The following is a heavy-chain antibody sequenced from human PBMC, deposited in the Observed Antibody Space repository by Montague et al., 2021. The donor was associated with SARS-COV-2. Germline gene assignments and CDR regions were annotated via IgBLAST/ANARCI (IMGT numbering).Heavy chain of an antibody. CDR2: XDWDGDQ. V-gene: IGHV2-70*11. Sequence: PALVKPTQTLTLTCTFSGFSLSTSGMCMTWIRQPPGKALEWLARXDWDGDQYYNTSLKSRLTISKDTSKNLVVLTMTNMDPVDTATYYCARGPSDTYYYNGMDVWGRGTTVTVSS. J-gene: IGHJ6*02. CDR3: ARGPSDTYYYNGMDV. CDR1: GFSLSTSGMC.